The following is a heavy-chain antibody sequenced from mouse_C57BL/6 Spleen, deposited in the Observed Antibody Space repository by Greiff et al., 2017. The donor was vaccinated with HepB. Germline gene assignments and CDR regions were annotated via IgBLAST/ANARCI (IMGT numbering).Heavy chain of an antibody. CDR1: GYTFTSYW. V-gene: IGHV1-53*01. Sequence: QVQLQQPGAELVKPGASVKLSCKASGYTFTSYWMHWVKQRPGQGLEWIGNINPSNGGTNSNEKFKRKATLTVDKSSSTAYMQPSSLTSEDSAVYSCSCRYGTFPFDYWGQGTTLTVSS. CDR2: INPSNGGT. CDR3: SCRYGTFPFDY. D-gene: IGHD2-10*02. J-gene: IGHJ2*01.